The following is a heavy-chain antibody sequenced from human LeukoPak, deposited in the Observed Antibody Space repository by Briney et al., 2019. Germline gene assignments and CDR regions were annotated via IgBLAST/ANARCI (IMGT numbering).Heavy chain of an antibody. CDR2: INPNSGGT. CDR3: ASVLIILESDY. Sequence: ASVKVSCKASGYTFTGYNMHWVRQAPGQGLEWMGWINPNSGGTNYAQKFQGRVTMTRDTSISTAYMVLSRLSSDDTAVYYCASVLIILESDYWGQGTLVTVSS. D-gene: IGHD5-24*01. V-gene: IGHV1-2*02. J-gene: IGHJ4*02. CDR1: GYTFTGYN.